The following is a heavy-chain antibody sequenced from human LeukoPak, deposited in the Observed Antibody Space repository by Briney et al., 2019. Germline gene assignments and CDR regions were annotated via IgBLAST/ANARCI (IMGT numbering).Heavy chain of an antibody. Sequence: ASVKVSCKASGYTFTGYYMHWVRQAPGQGLEWMGWINPNSGGTNYAQKFQGRVTMTRDTSISTAYMELSRLRSDDTAVYYCARDRVGDYDFWSGYPDAFDIWGQGTMVTVSS. J-gene: IGHJ3*02. CDR1: GYTFTGYY. CDR3: ARDRVGDYDFWSGYPDAFDI. D-gene: IGHD3-3*01. V-gene: IGHV1-2*02. CDR2: INPNSGGT.